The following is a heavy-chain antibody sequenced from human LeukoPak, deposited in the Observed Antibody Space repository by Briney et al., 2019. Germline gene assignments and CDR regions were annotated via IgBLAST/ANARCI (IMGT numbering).Heavy chain of an antibody. CDR1: GFSLSTSGVG. CDR2: IYWDDDK. D-gene: IGHD3-22*01. J-gene: IGHJ4*02. V-gene: IGHV2-5*02. Sequence: SGPTLVKPTQTLTLTCTFSGFSLSTSGVGVGWIRQPPGKALEWLALIYWDDDKRYSPSLKSRLTITKDTSKNQVVLTMTNMAPVDTATDYGAHTRVIVVVPYFDYWGQGTLVTVSS. CDR3: AHTRVIVVVPYFDY.